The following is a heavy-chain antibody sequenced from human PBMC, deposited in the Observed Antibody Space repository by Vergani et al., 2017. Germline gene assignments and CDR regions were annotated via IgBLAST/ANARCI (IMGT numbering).Heavy chain of an antibody. Sequence: QVQLQQWGAGLLKPSETLSLTCAVYGGSFSGYYWSWIRQPPGKGLEWIGEINHSGSTNYNPSLKSRVTISVDTSKNQFSLKLSSVTAADTAVYYCASRPYSCYGRDYWGQGTLVTVSS. D-gene: IGHD5-12*01. V-gene: IGHV4-34*01. CDR2: INHSGST. CDR1: GGSFSGYY. CDR3: ASRPYSCYGRDY. J-gene: IGHJ4*02.